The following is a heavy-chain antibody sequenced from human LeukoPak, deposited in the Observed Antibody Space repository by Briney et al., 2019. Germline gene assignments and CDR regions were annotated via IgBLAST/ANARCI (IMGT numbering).Heavy chain of an antibody. CDR1: ELTLGNYG. J-gene: IGHJ4*02. Sequence: GGSLDSSVAPLELTLGNYGLNWFGKVPGKGLGGVSYISRSGDTIYYADSVKGRFTISRDNAKNSLYLQMNSLRDEDTALYYCARSGYDIIFDYWGQGTLVTVSS. D-gene: IGHD5-12*01. CDR2: ISRSGDTI. V-gene: IGHV3-48*03. CDR3: ARSGYDIIFDY.